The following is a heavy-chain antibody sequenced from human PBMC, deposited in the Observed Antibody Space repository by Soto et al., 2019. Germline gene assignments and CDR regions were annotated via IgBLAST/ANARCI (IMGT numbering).Heavy chain of an antibody. CDR3: ARDNQPYYYYGMDV. J-gene: IGHJ6*02. Sequence: GGSLRLSCAASGFTFSSYAMHWVRQAPGKGLEWVAVISYDGSNKYYADSVKGRFTISRDNSKNTLYLQMNSLRAEDTAVYYCARDNQPYYYYGMDVWGQGTTVTVSS. CDR2: ISYDGSNK. V-gene: IGHV3-30-3*01. CDR1: GFTFSSYA.